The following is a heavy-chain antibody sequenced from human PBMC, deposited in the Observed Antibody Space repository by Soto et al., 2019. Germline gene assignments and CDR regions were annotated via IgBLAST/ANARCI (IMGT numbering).Heavy chain of an antibody. J-gene: IGHJ5*02. CDR3: ARGFIAAAGPNNWFDP. CDR1: GFTFSSYD. Sequence: PGGSLRLSCAASGFTFSSYDMHWVRQATGKGLEWVSAIGTAGDTYYPGSVKGRFTISRENAKNSLYLQMNSLRAGDTAVYYCARGFIAAAGPNNWFDPWGQGTLVTVPQ. V-gene: IGHV3-13*04. CDR2: IGTAGDT. D-gene: IGHD6-13*01.